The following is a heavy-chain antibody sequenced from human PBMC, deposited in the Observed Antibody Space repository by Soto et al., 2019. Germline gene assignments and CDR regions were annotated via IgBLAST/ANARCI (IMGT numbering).Heavy chain of an antibody. J-gene: IGHJ4*02. CDR2: IYYSGST. CDR1: GDSINNYY. CDR3: ARLDYGDYDGDY. Sequence: QVQLQESGPGLVKPSETLSLTCTVSGDSINNYYWSWIRQPPGRGLEWIGYIYYSGSTNYNPSLKSRVTMSVDTSKNQVSLKLSSVTAADTAVYYCARLDYGDYDGDYWGQGTLVTVSS. D-gene: IGHD4-17*01. V-gene: IGHV4-59*12.